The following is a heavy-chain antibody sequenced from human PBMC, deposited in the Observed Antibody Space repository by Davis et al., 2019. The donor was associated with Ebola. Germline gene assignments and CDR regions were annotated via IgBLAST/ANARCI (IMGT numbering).Heavy chain of an antibody. CDR3: AGRGRASSEGGTVY. CDR1: GFTFSSYG. CDR2: IRYDGSNK. V-gene: IGHV3-30*02. Sequence: GESLKISCAASGFTFSSYGMHWVRQAPGKGLEWVAFIRYDGSNKYYADSVKGRFTISRDNSKNTLYLQMNSLRAEDTAVYYCAGRGRASSEGGTVYWGQGTLVIVSS. D-gene: IGHD6-13*01. J-gene: IGHJ4*02.